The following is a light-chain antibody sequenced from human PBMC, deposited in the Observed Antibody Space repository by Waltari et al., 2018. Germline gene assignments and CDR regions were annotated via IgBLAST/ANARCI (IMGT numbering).Light chain of an antibody. V-gene: IGKV1-39*01. CDR1: QSINRY. CDR3: QQSYSTPWT. J-gene: IGKJ1*01. CDR2: AAS. Sequence: DIQMTQSPSSLSASVGDRVTITCRARQSINRYLNWYQHKPGKAPNLLIYAASSLQSGVPSRFSGSGSGTHFTLTISSLQPQDFATYYCQQSYSTPWTFGQGTKVEIK.